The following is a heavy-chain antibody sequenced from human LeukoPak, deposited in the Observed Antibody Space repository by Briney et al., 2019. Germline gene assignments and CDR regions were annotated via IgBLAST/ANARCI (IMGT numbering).Heavy chain of an antibody. CDR2: INPNSGGT. Sequence: ASVKVSCKASGYTFTGYYMHWVRQAPGQGLEWMGWINPNSGGTNYAQKFQGRVTMTRDTSISTAYMELSRLRSDDTAVHYCARGPPGQPARGNNWFDPWGQGTLVTVSS. CDR1: GYTFTGYY. J-gene: IGHJ5*02. V-gene: IGHV1-2*02. CDR3: ARGPPGQPARGNNWFDP. D-gene: IGHD3-10*01.